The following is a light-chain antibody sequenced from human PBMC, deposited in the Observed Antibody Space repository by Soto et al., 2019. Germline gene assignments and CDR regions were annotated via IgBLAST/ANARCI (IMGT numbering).Light chain of an antibody. Sequence: EIVLTQSPATLSLSPGDRAILSCRASRSVSTYLAWYQQKPGQAPRLLIYAASTRATGIPARFSGSGSGTEFTLTISSLQSEDFAVYYCQQYNNWPVFGQGTKVDIK. CDR2: AAS. CDR1: RSVSTY. V-gene: IGKV3-15*01. J-gene: IGKJ1*01. CDR3: QQYNNWPV.